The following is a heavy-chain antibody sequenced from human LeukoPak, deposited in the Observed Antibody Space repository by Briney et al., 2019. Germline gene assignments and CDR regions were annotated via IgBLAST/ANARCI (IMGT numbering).Heavy chain of an antibody. D-gene: IGHD2-21*02. CDR2: IKQDGSAK. CDR3: AKEGDWTHEY. V-gene: IGHV3-7*03. Sequence: GGSLRLSCAASGFSFSTNWMDWIRQAPGKGLEWVANIKQDGSAKHSVDSVRGRFTISRDNAKDSLYLQMNSLTVEDTAVYYCAKEGDWTHEYWGQGTLVTVSS. CDR1: GFSFSTNW. J-gene: IGHJ4*02.